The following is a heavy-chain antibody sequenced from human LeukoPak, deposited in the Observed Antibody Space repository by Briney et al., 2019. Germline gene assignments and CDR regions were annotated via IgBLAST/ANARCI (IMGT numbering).Heavy chain of an antibody. CDR2: IYHSGST. J-gene: IGHJ3*02. CDR1: GGSISSGAYS. CDR3: ARIIWFGEPGVAFDI. D-gene: IGHD3-10*01. V-gene: IGHV4-61*08. Sequence: SETLSLTCAVSGGSISSGAYSWSWIRQPPGKGLEWIGYIYHSGSTNYNPSLKSRVTISVDTSKNQFSLKLSSVTAADTAVYYCARIIWFGEPGVAFDIWGQGTMVTVSS.